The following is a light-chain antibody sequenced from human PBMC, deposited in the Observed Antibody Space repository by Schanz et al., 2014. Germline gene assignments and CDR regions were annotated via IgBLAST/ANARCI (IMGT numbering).Light chain of an antibody. CDR3: CSYTSSSTLI. V-gene: IGLV2-14*02. Sequence: QSALTQPASVSGSPGQSITISCTGTSSDLGSYNLVSWYQQHPGKAPKLMIYEGTKRPSGVSNRFSGRFSGSNSVNTASLAISGLQPEDEADYYCCSYTSSSTLIFGGGTKLTVL. J-gene: IGLJ2*01. CDR2: EGT. CDR1: SSDLGSYNL.